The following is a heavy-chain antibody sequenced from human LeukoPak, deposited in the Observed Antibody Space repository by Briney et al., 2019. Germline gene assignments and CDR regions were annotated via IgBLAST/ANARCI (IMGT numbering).Heavy chain of an antibody. J-gene: IGHJ4*02. CDR2: IYQDGST. Sequence: SETLSLTCTVYGASVTSISYYWTWIRQSPSKGLEWIGLIYQDGSTNYFPSLDSRVSISLDTSKNLFSLKLTSVTAGDTAVYYCARGPRGYSYGYHPDWGQGTLVTVSS. CDR3: ARGPRGYSYGYHPD. CDR1: GASVTSISYY. D-gene: IGHD5-18*01. V-gene: IGHV4-61*01.